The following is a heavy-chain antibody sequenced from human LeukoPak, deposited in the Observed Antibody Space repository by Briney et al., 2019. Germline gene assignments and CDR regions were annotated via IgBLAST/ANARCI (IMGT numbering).Heavy chain of an antibody. V-gene: IGHV1-18*04. CDR3: AREYVILSNVAFDI. J-gene: IGHJ3*02. CDR2: ISAYNGNT. D-gene: IGHD3-9*01. Sequence: ASVKDSCEAPGYTFTSYGISWVRQAPGQGLEWMGWISAYNGNTTYAQNLQGRVTMTTDTSTSTAYMKLRSLRSDDTAVYYCAREYVILSNVAFDIWGQGRMVTVSS. CDR1: GYTFTSYG.